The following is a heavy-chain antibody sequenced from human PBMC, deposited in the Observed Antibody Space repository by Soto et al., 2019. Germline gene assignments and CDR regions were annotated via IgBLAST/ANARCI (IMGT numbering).Heavy chain of an antibody. CDR1: AYSFSNYW. V-gene: IGHV5-10-1*01. J-gene: IGHJ6*02. D-gene: IGHD6-13*01. Sequence: GESLKISCKGSAYSFSNYWINWVRQMPGKGLEWMGRIDPSDSYTNYSPSFQGHVTISADKSITTAYLQWTSLEASDTSMYYCARGSSPGYYYYTMDVRGHGTTVTVSS. CDR3: ARGSSPGYYYYTMDV. CDR2: IDPSDSYT.